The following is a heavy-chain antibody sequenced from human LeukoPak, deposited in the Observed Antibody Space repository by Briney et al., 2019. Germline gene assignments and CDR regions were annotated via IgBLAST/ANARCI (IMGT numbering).Heavy chain of an antibody. CDR3: ARDQSITMVRGAFGY. D-gene: IGHD3-10*01. CDR1: GFTFTTYA. J-gene: IGHJ4*02. CDR2: ISGSGGST. V-gene: IGHV3-23*01. Sequence: GGSLRLSCAASGFTFTTYAMSWVRQAPGKGLEWVSTISGSGGSTYYAASVKGRFTISRDNSKNTLYLQMNSLRAEDTAVYYCARDQSITMVRGAFGYWGQGTLVTVSS.